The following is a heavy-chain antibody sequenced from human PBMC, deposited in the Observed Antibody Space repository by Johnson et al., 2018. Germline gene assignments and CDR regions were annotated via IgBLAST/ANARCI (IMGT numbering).Heavy chain of an antibody. Sequence: QVQLQESGPGLVKPSETLSLTCTVSGGSISSYYWSWIRQPPGKGLEWIGYIYYSGSTNYNPSLKSRVTISVDTSKNQFSLRLNSVTAADPAVYYCARVDIRVVPSTNFDCWGRGTLVTVSS. CDR3: ARVDIRVVPSTNFDC. V-gene: IGHV4-59*12. J-gene: IGHJ4*02. CDR1: GGSISSYY. D-gene: IGHD2-2*01. CDR2: IYYSGST.